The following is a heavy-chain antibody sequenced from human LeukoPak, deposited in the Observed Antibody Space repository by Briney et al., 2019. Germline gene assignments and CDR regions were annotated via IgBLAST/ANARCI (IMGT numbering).Heavy chain of an antibody. J-gene: IGHJ4*02. V-gene: IGHV3-53*05. CDR2: IYSGGST. D-gene: IGHD6-19*01. CDR1: GFTVSSNY. CDR3: VGSSGWYRPTFDY. Sequence: GGSLRLSCAASGFTVSSNYMSWVRQAPGKGLEWVSVIYSGGSTYYADSVKGRFTISRDNSKNTLYLQMNSLRAEDTAVYYCVGSSGWYRPTFDYWGQGTLVTVSS.